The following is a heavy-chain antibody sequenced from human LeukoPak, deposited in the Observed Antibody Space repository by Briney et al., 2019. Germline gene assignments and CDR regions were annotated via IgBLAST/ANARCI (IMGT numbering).Heavy chain of an antibody. CDR1: GFTFSSYG. D-gene: IGHD3-22*01. V-gene: IGHV3-33*01. CDR2: IWYDGSNK. CDR3: ASWAWEGYYYDSSGYPLRDY. J-gene: IGHJ4*03. Sequence: PGRSLRLSCAASGFTFSSYGMHWVRQAPGKGLEWVAVIWYDGSNKYYADSVKGRFTISRDNSKNTLYLQMNSLRAGDTAVYYCASWAWEGYYYDSSGYPLRDYWGQGTTVTVSS.